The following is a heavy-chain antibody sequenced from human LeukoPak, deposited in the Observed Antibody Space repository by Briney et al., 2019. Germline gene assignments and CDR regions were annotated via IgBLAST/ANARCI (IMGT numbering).Heavy chain of an antibody. CDR2: ISGSGDST. D-gene: IGHD5-12*01. CDR3: ASCRSFYDV. V-gene: IGHV3-23*01. CDR1: GFTFSSYA. Sequence: GGSLRLSCAASGFTFSSYAMSWVRQAPGKGLEWVSAISGSGDSTYYAASVKGRFTISRDNSKNTLSLQMNSLRAEVTAVYYCASCRSFYDVWGQGTLVTVSS. J-gene: IGHJ4*02.